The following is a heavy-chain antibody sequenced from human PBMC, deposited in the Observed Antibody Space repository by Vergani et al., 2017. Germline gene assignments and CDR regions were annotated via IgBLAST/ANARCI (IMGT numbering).Heavy chain of an antibody. Sequence: QVQLVQSGAEVKKPGSSVKVSCKASGGPFSSYAISWVRQAPGQGLEWMGRIIPILGIANYAQKFQGRVTITADKSTSTAYMELSSLRSEDTAVYYCARGSRAGTASYYYYGMDVWGQGTTVTVSS. CDR1: GGPFSSYA. V-gene: IGHV1-69*04. D-gene: IGHD6-19*01. J-gene: IGHJ6*02. CDR2: IIPILGIA. CDR3: ARGSRAGTASYYYYGMDV.